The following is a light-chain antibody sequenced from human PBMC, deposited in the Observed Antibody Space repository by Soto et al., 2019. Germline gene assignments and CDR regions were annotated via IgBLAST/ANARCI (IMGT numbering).Light chain of an antibody. CDR2: SNN. CDR1: SSNTGSNT. V-gene: IGLV1-44*01. J-gene: IGLJ2*01. CDR3: AAWDDSLNGVL. Sequence: QSVLTQPPSASGTPGQRVTISCSGSSSNTGSNTVNWYQHLPGTAPKLLIYSNNQRPSGVPDRFSVSKSGTSASLAISGLQSEDEADYYCAAWDDSLNGVLFGGGTKLTVL.